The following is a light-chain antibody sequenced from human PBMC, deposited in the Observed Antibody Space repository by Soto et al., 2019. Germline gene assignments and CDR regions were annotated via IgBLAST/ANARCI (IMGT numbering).Light chain of an antibody. CDR3: QQYNDLPPWT. Sequence: TEHPANLIVSPEERATLSCRASQSVGSNLAWYQQKRGQAPRLLIYGASTRATGIPARFSGSGSGTEFTLTVSSLQSEDLAVYYCQQYNDLPPWTFGQGTKVAIK. CDR1: QSVGSN. V-gene: IGKV3-15*01. CDR2: GAS. J-gene: IGKJ1*01.